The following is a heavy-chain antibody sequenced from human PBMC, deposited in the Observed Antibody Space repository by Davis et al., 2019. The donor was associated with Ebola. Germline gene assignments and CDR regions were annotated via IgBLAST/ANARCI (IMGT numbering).Heavy chain of an antibody. V-gene: IGHV4-59*01. CDR3: ARGGYCSSTNCYRDYYGMDV. CDR2: IDYSGRT. Sequence: SETLSLTCAVYGGSFSGYYWSWIRQPPGKGLEWIGYIDYSGRTHYNPSLKSRVTISVETSKNQISLRLSSVTAADTAVYYCARGGYCSSTNCYRDYYGMDVWGQGTTVTVSS. CDR1: GGSFSGYY. J-gene: IGHJ6*02. D-gene: IGHD2-2*01.